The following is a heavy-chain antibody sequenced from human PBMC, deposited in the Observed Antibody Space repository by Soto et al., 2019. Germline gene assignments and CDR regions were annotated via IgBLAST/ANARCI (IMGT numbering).Heavy chain of an antibody. V-gene: IGHV3-23*01. D-gene: IGHD1-26*01. Sequence: EVQVLESGGGLVQPGGSLRLSCAASGFNFRNYAMTWVRQAPGRGLEWVSVISGSGGSTYYAASVGGRFTVSRDNLKNTLYLEMNSLRAEDSAVYYCAKDASGRHFFGYYFDHWGQGTQFTVSS. CDR1: GFNFRNYA. J-gene: IGHJ4*02. CDR2: ISGSGGST. CDR3: AKDASGRHFFGYYFDH.